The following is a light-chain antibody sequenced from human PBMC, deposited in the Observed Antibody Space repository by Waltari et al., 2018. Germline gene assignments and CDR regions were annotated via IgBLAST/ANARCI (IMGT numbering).Light chain of an antibody. CDR3: QSYDTSLSVV. Sequence: QSVLTQPPSVSGAPGQRVTISCTGSGSNIGAGYDVHWYQQLPRAAPKLLIYGSTSRPLGGPARFFCSTSCTSAALAITGLQAEDEADYYCQSYDTSLSVVFGGGTKLTVL. CDR2: GST. CDR1: GSNIGAGYD. J-gene: IGLJ3*02. V-gene: IGLV1-40*01.